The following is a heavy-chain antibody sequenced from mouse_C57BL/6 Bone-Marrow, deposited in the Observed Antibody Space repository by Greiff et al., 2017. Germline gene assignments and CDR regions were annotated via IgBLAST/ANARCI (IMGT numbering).Heavy chain of an antibody. CDR2: IYPGSGST. V-gene: IGHV1-55*01. CDR1: GYTFTSYW. Sequence: QVHVKQPGAELVKPGASVKMSCKASGYTFTSYWITWVKQRPGQGLEWIGDIYPGSGSTNYNEKFKSKDTLTVDTSSSTAYMQLSSLTSEDSAVYYCARDYYGPGYYFDYWGQGTTLTVSS. CDR3: ARDYYGPGYYFDY. D-gene: IGHD1-2*01. J-gene: IGHJ2*01.